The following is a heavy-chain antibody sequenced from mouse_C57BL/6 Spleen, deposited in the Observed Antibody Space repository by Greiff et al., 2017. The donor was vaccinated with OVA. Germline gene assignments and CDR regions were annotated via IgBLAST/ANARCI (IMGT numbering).Heavy chain of an antibody. Sequence: QVQLQQPGAELVKPGASVKLSCKASGYTFTSYWITWVKQRPGQGLEWIGDIYPGSGGTNYNEKFKSKATLTVDKPSSTAYMQLSRLTYEDSAGFDSARREYAMDYWGQGTSVTVSS. CDR3: ARREYAMDY. CDR1: GYTFTSYW. CDR2: IYPGSGGT. J-gene: IGHJ4*01. V-gene: IGHV1-55*01.